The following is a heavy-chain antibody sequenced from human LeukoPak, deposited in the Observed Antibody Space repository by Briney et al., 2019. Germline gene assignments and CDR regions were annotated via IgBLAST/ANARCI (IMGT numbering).Heavy chain of an antibody. Sequence: SETLSLTCTVSGGSISSYYWSWIRQPPGKGLEWIGYIYYSGSTNYNPSLKSRVTIPVDTSKNQFSLKLSSVTAADTAVYYCASTVAAAMSDYYYGMDVWGKGTTVTVSS. V-gene: IGHV4-59*01. CDR1: GGSISSYY. CDR2: IYYSGST. D-gene: IGHD2-2*01. CDR3: ASTVAAAMSDYYYGMDV. J-gene: IGHJ6*04.